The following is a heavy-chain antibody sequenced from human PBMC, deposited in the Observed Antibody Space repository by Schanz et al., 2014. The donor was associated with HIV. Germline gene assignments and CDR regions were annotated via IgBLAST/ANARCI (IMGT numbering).Heavy chain of an antibody. CDR2: IFHSGST. CDR3: ARGGRYRGYDFPPHYYYGMDV. CDR1: GGSISSGSYY. J-gene: IGHJ6*02. D-gene: IGHD5-12*01. V-gene: IGHV4-31*03. Sequence: QVQLQESGPGLVKPSQTLSLTCNVSGGSISSGSYYWNWIRQHPGKGLEWIGYIFHSGSTYYTPSLKSRTTISSDPSKTQVSLKLSSVTAADTAVYYCARGGRYRGYDFPPHYYYGMDVWGQGTTVTVSS.